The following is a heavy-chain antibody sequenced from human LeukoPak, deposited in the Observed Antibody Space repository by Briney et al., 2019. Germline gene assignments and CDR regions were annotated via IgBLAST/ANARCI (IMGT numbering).Heavy chain of an antibody. Sequence: GGSLRLSCAGSGFTFSTFSMNWVRQAPGKRLEWVASISSSSGHIYYADSVRGRFTISRDNAKNSTYLQMNSLRVEDAAIYYCARAIAAAGNYWGQGTLVTVPS. CDR1: GFTFSTFS. CDR2: ISSSSGHI. V-gene: IGHV3-21*01. D-gene: IGHD6-13*01. CDR3: ARAIAAAGNY. J-gene: IGHJ4*02.